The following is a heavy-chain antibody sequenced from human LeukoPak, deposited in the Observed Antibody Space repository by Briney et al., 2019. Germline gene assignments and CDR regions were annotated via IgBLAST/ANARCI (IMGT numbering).Heavy chain of an antibody. D-gene: IGHD1-26*01. CDR1: GYTFTSYY. CDR3: AVVGATPFDY. J-gene: IGHJ4*02. V-gene: IGHV1-46*01. Sequence: GASVKVSCKASGYTFTSYYMHWVRQAPGQGLEWMGIINPSGGSTSYAQKFQGRVTMTRDTSISTAYMELSRLRSDDTAVYYCAVVGATPFDYWGQGTLVTVSS. CDR2: INPSGGST.